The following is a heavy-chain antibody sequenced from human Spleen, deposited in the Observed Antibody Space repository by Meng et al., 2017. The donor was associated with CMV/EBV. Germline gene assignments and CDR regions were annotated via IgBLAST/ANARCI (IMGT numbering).Heavy chain of an antibody. CDR2: ISYDGSNK. CDR1: GFTFSSYA. V-gene: IGHV3-30-3*01. D-gene: IGHD5-18*01. Sequence: GGSLRLSCAASGFTFSSYAMHWVRQAPGKGLEWVAVISYDGSNKYYADSVKGRFTISRDNSKNTLYLQMNSLKSEDTAVYYCARDFVDTAMVVGLYYYYYYGMDVWGQGTTVTVSS. J-gene: IGHJ6*02. CDR3: ARDFVDTAMVVGLYYYYYYGMDV.